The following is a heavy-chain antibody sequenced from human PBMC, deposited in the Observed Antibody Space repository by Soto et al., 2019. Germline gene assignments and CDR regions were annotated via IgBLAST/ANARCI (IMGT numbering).Heavy chain of an antibody. CDR2: INHSGST. CDR3: AREGHPLNWFDP. CDR1: GGSFSGYY. V-gene: IGHV4-34*01. J-gene: IGHJ5*02. Sequence: PSETLSLTCAVYGGSFSGYYWTWIRQPPGTGLGWIGEINHSGSTNYNPSLKSRVTISVDTSKNQFSLKLTSVTAEDTAVYYCAREGHPLNWFDPWGQGTLVTVSS.